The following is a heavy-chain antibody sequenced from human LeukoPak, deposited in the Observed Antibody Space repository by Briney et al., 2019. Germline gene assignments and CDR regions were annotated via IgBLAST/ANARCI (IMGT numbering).Heavy chain of an antibody. CDR2: IDFTSRYI. D-gene: IGHD2-2*02. CDR3: AKVAPGYCSSSNCYRAFDI. J-gene: IGHJ3*02. V-gene: IGHV3-21*01. Sequence: GGSLRLSCAASGFTFSSYSMNWVRQAPGKGLEWVSSIDFTSRYIYYADSVKGRFTISRDNSKNTLYLQMNGLRAEDTAVYYCAKVAPGYCSSSNCYRAFDIWGQGTMVTVSS. CDR1: GFTFSSYS.